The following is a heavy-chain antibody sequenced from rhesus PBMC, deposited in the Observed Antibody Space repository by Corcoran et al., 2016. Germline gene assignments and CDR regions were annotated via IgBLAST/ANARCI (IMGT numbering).Heavy chain of an antibody. V-gene: IGHV4-147*01. Sequence: QVQLQESGPGLVKPSETLSLTCFVSGCSISSNYWNWIRQPPGKGLEWIGRIYGGSGSTSYNPSLTSRVTISTDTSKNQFSLKLSSVTAADTAMYYCASAYGLDSWGQGVVVTVSS. CDR2: IYGGSGST. CDR1: GCSISSNY. CDR3: ASAYGLDS. J-gene: IGHJ6*01.